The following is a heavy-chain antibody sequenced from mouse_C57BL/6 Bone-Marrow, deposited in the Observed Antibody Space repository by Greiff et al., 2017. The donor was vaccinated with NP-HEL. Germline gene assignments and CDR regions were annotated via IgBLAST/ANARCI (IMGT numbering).Heavy chain of an antibody. D-gene: IGHD1-1*01. Sequence: EVMLVESGGGLVQPGGSLSLSCAASGFTFTDYYMSWVRQPPGKALEWLGFIRNKANGYTTEYSASVKGRFTISRDNSQSILYLQMNALRAEDSATYYCARCLSTVADYWGQGTSVTVSS. CDR2: IRNKANGYTT. J-gene: IGHJ4*01. CDR1: GFTFTDYY. CDR3: ARCLSTVADY. V-gene: IGHV7-3*01.